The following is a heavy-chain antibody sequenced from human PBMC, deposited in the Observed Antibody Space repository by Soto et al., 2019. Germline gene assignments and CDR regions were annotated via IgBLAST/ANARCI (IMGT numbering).Heavy chain of an antibody. CDR1: GGTFSSYA. J-gene: IGHJ3*02. CDR3: ARDHTTGTTSPDAFDI. Sequence: EASVKVSCKASGGTFSSYAISWVRQAPGQGLEWMGGIIPIFGTANYAQKFQGRVTITADESTSTAYMELSSLRSEDTAVYYCARDHTTGTTSPDAFDIWGQGTMVTVS. D-gene: IGHD1-1*01. V-gene: IGHV1-69*13. CDR2: IIPIFGTA.